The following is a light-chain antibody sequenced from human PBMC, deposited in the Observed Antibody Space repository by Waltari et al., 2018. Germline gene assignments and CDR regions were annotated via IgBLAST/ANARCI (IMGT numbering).Light chain of an antibody. CDR3: AAWDDSLSGYG. J-gene: IGLJ1*01. V-gene: IGLV1-44*01. CDR1: SANIGSNP. CDR2: NNS. Sequence: QSVLTQPPSASVTPGQRVTFSCSGSSANIGSNPVNCYQQLPGTAPKLLINNNSQRPSGVPGRVPGSKSGTSASLAIRGLLSDDEAEYYCAAWDDSLSGYGFGTWTNVSVL.